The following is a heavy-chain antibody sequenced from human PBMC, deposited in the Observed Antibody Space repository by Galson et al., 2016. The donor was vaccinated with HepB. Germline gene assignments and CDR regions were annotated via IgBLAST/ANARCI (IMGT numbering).Heavy chain of an antibody. CDR2: ISFDGSNI. J-gene: IGHJ4*02. CDR3: AREGSFMLTFFDS. Sequence: SLRLSCAASGFGFSSYAMHWVRQAPGQGLEWLSVISFDGSNIYPAHAVKGRFTISSDNFENTPYLQMRSLTAEDTAVYYCAREGSFMLTFFDSWGKGTLVTVSS. V-gene: IGHV3-30*04. CDR1: GFGFSSYA. D-gene: IGHD4/OR15-4a*01.